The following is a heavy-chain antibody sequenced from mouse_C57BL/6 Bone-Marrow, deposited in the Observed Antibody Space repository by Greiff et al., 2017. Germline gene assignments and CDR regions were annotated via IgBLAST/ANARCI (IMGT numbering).Heavy chain of an antibody. V-gene: IGHV1-4*01. J-gene: IGHJ3*01. CDR2: INTSSGYT. CDR1: GYTFTSYT. Sequence: VQLQQSGAELARPGASVKMSCKASGYTFTSYTMHWVKQRPGQGLEWIGYINTSSGYTKYNQKFKDKATLTADKSSSTAYMQLSSLTSEDSAVYYCARGLFFAYWGQGTLVTVSA. CDR3: ARGLFFAY.